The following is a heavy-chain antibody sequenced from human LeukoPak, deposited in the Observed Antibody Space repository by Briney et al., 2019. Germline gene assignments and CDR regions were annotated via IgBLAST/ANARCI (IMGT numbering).Heavy chain of an antibody. V-gene: IGHV4-59*01. D-gene: IGHD2-2*01. CDR1: GASIASDH. Sequence: SETLSLTCTVSGASIASDHWSWIRQPPGKGLEWIAYFYHTGSTNYNPSLRSRVTISVDTSKNQFSLKLSSVTAADTAVYYCARAQAFVAMAYFDHWRQGTLVTVSS. CDR2: FYHTGST. CDR3: ARAQAFVAMAYFDH. J-gene: IGHJ4*02.